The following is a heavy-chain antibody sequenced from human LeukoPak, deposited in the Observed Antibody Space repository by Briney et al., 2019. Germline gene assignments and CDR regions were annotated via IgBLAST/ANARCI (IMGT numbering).Heavy chain of an antibody. Sequence: GGSLRLSCAASGFAFRTYGMHWVRQAPGKGLEWVAVISHDGSEKHNADSVKGRFTISRDNSKNTLYLQMNSLRAEDTAVYYCASLGFLEWLLDYWGQGTLVTVSS. CDR2: ISHDGSEK. CDR1: GFAFRTYG. CDR3: ASLGFLEWLLDY. J-gene: IGHJ4*02. D-gene: IGHD3-3*02. V-gene: IGHV3-30*03.